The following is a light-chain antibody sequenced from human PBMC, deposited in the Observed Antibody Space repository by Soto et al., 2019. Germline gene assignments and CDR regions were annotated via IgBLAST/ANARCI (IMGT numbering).Light chain of an antibody. J-gene: IGLJ1*01. CDR2: GSG. V-gene: IGLV1-40*01. CDR1: SSNIGAGYG. CDR3: QSYDSSLRGGV. Sequence: QSALTQPPSLSGAPGQGVTIFCTGSSSNIGAGYGVNWYKQLPGTAPKLLIYGSGNRPSGVPDRFSGSKSGTSASLAITGLQAEDEADYYCQSYDSSLRGGVFGTGTKGTVL.